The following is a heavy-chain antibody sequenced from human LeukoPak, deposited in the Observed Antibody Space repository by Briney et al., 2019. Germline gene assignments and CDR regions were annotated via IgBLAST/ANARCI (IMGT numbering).Heavy chain of an antibody. J-gene: IGHJ3*02. V-gene: IGHV3-66*01. CDR3: AKSYDSSGHDAFDI. D-gene: IGHD3-22*01. CDR1: GFTVSNNY. Sequence: GGSLRLSCAATGFTVSNNYMSWVRQAPGKGLEWVSVIYSGGSTYYADSVKGRFTISRDNSKNTLYLQMNSLRAEDTAVYYCAKSYDSSGHDAFDIWGQGTMVTVSS. CDR2: IYSGGST.